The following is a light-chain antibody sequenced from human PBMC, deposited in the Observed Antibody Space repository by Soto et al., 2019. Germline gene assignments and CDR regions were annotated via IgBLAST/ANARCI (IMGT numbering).Light chain of an antibody. V-gene: IGKV1-39*01. CDR3: QQSYSTLYT. J-gene: IGKJ2*01. CDR2: AAS. Sequence: DIQMTQSPSSLSASVGDRVTITCRASQNINNYLNWYQQKPGKAPKLLISAASSLQSGVPSRFSGSGSGTDFTLTILRLQPEYFATYYCQQSYSTLYTFGQGTNLEIK. CDR1: QNINNY.